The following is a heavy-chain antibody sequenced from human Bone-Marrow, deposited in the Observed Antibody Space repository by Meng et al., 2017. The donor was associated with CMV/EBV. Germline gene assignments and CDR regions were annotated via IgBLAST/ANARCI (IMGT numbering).Heavy chain of an antibody. CDR3: ARDPGGELLSSFDY. D-gene: IGHD3-10*01. V-gene: IGHV1-18*01. CDR1: GYIFTSYG. J-gene: IGHJ4*02. Sequence: ASVKVSCKASGYIFTSYGITWVRQAPGQGLEWMGWIGIDDGKTNYAQKLQGRVTITRDTSTSTVYMELSSLRSEDTAVYYCARDPGGELLSSFDYWGQGTLVTVSS. CDR2: IGIDDGKT.